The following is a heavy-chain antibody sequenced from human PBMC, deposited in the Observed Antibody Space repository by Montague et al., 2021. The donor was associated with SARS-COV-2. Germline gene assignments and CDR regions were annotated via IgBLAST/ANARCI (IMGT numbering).Heavy chain of an antibody. CDR2: MNHDGSDK. D-gene: IGHD3-10*01. Sequence: ETLSLTCAVYGESFSGYFWTWIRQAPRKGLEWVASMNHDGSDKYYMDSVKGRFTISRDNAKNSLYLQMNSLKADDTAIYYCARVAADGSVNRPSDYWGQGTLVTVSS. V-gene: IGHV3-7*01. J-gene: IGHJ4*02. CDR1: GESFSGYF. CDR3: ARVAADGSVNRPSDY.